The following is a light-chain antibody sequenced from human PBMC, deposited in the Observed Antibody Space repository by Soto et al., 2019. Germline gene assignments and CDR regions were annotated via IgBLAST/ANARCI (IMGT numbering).Light chain of an antibody. CDR1: QSVFNY. CDR2: DVS. CDR3: QHRSNWPGT. Sequence: EIVLTQSPATLSLSPGERATLSCRASQSVFNYLAWYQQKPGQAPRLLIYDVSDRATGIPARFTGSGSGTDFTLTIGSLEPEDFAVYYCQHRSNWPGTFGQGTKVDIK. J-gene: IGKJ1*01. V-gene: IGKV3-11*01.